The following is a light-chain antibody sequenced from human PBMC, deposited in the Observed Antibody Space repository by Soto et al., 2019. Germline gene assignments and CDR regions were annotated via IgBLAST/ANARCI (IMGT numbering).Light chain of an antibody. CDR2: EVS. Sequence: QSALTQPASVSGSPGQSITISCTGTSSDVGGYNYVSWYKQPPGKAPKVMIYEVSNRPSGVSNRFSGSKSGNTASLNISGLQAEDEADYFCSSKTSASTLYGFGTGTKVTVL. CDR1: SSDVGGYNY. CDR3: SSKTSASTLYG. V-gene: IGLV2-14*01. J-gene: IGLJ1*01.